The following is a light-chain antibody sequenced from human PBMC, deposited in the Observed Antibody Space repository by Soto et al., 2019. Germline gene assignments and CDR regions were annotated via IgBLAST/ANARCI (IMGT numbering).Light chain of an antibody. V-gene: IGLV2-14*01. CDR1: SSDVGLYDY. Sequence: QSVLTQPASVSGSPGQSITISCTGTSSDVGLYDYVSWYQQHPSKAPQLMIYAVSNRPSGVSNRSSASKSGNTASLFISGLQAEDEADYYCSSYTSDSSYVFGSGTKVTVL. CDR2: AVS. CDR3: SSYTSDSSYV. J-gene: IGLJ1*01.